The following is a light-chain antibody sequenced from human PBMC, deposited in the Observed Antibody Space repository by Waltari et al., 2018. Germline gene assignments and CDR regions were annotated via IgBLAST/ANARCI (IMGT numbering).Light chain of an antibody. CDR2: EVS. CDR3: SSYTRINTLM. Sequence: QSALTQPASVSGSPGQSITISCTGTSNDVGFYNYVSWYQQHPGKPPKLMVYEVSYPPLGVSYRFSGLKSGNTASLAISGLQADDEADYYCSSYTRINTLMFGGGTKVTVL. V-gene: IGLV2-14*01. J-gene: IGLJ3*02. CDR1: SNDVGFYNY.